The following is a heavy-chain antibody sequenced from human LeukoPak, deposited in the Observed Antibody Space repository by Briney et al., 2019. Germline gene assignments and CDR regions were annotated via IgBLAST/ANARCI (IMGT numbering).Heavy chain of an antibody. Sequence: PSGTLSLTCAVSGGPISSSHWWSWVRQPPGKGLEWIGEIHQTGSTNYNPSLRSRGSISLDKAKNQFTLNLNSVTAADTAVYYCASSDYYRLDHWGQGILVTVSS. D-gene: IGHD6-25*01. J-gene: IGHJ4*02. CDR1: GGPISSSHW. V-gene: IGHV4-4*02. CDR2: IHQTGST. CDR3: ASSDYYRLDH.